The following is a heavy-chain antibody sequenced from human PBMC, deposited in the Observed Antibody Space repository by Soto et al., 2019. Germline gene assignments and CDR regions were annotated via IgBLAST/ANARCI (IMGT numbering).Heavy chain of an antibody. J-gene: IGHJ6*03. V-gene: IGHV3-21*01. CDR1: GFTFSSYS. CDR2: ISSSSSYI. Sequence: GGSLRLSCAASGFTFSSYSMNWVRQAPGKGLEWVSSISSSSSYIYYADSVKGRFTISRDNAKNSLYLQMNSLRAEDTAVYYCARGGGSSVFYYYYMDVWGKGTTVTVSS. D-gene: IGHD2-15*01. CDR3: ARGGGSSVFYYYYMDV.